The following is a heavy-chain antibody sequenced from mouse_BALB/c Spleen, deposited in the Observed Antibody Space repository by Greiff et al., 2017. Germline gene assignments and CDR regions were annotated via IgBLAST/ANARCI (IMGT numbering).Heavy chain of an antibody. J-gene: IGHJ2*01. CDR2: IDPYYGGT. CDR3: ARGDLLLRHFDY. Sequence: VQLKESGPELVKPGASVKISCKASGYSFTGYNMNWVKQSNGKSLEWIGNIDPYYGGTSYNQKFKGKATLTVDKSSSTAYMQLKSLTSEDSAVYYCARGDLLLRHFDYWGQGTTLTVSS. V-gene: IGHV1S135*01. D-gene: IGHD1-1*01. CDR1: GYSFTGYN.